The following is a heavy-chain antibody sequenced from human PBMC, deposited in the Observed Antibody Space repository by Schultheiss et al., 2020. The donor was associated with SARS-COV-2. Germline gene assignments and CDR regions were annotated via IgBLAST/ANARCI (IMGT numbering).Heavy chain of an antibody. J-gene: IGHJ6*02. D-gene: IGHD2-2*02. Sequence: SQTLSLTCAISGDSVSSNSAAWIWIRQSPSRGLEWLGRTYYRSRWYYDYAVSVKSRITINPDTSKNQFSLQLNSVTPDDTAVYYCVKTMRGYTYGMDVWGQGTTVTVSS. CDR1: GDSVSSNSAA. CDR2: TYYRSRWYY. CDR3: VKTMRGYTYGMDV. V-gene: IGHV6-1*01.